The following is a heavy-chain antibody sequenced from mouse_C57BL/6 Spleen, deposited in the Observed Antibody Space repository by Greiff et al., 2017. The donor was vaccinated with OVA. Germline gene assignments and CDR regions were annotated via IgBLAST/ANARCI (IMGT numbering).Heavy chain of an antibody. CDR2: INPNNGGT. J-gene: IGHJ2*01. V-gene: IGHV1-26*01. D-gene: IGHD1-1*01. CDR3: ALITTVVAGVDY. CDR1: GYTFTDYY. Sequence: EVQLQQSGPELVKPGASVKISCKASGYTFTDYYMNWVKQSHGKSLEWIGDINPNNGGTSYNQKFKGKATLTVDKSSSTAYMELRSLTSEDSAVYYCALITTVVAGVDYWGQGTTLTVSS.